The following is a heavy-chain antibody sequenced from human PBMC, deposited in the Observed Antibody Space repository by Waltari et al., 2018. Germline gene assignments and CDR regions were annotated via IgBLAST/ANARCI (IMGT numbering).Heavy chain of an antibody. Sequence: QVQLVQSGAEVKKPGASVKVSCKASGYTFTGYYMHWVRQAPGQGLEWMGRINPNSGGTNYAQKFQGRVTMTRDTSISTAYMELSRLRSDDTAVYYCARDKRAVVVVATDAFDIWGQGTMVTVSS. CDR2: INPNSGGT. J-gene: IGHJ3*02. CDR1: GYTFTGYY. D-gene: IGHD2-15*01. V-gene: IGHV1-2*06. CDR3: ARDKRAVVVVATDAFDI.